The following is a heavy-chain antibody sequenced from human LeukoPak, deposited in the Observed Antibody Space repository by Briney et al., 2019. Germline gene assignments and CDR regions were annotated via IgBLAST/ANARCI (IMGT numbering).Heavy chain of an antibody. V-gene: IGHV3-23*01. CDR1: GFTFSTYA. CDR2: ISGSGGST. Sequence: GGSLRLSCAASGFTFSTYAMSWVRQAPGEGLEWVSAISGSGGSTYYADSVKGRFTISRDNSKKTLYLQMNSLRAEDTAVYYCAKDSPGDPHYYDDGGYYLDSWGQGTLVTVSS. CDR3: AKDSPGDPHYYDDGGYYLDS. J-gene: IGHJ4*02. D-gene: IGHD3-22*01.